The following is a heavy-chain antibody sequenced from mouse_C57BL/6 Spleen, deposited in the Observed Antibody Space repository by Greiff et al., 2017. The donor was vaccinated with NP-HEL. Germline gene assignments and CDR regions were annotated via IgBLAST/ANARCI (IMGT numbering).Heavy chain of an antibody. CDR3: AREKFITTVVATDYAMDY. D-gene: IGHD1-1*01. J-gene: IGHJ4*01. V-gene: IGHV1-82*01. Sequence: VQLQQSGPELVKPGASVKISCKASGYAFSSSWMNWVKQRPGKGLEWIGRIYPGDGDTNYNGKFKGKATLTADKSSSTAYMQLSSLTSEDSAVYFCAREKFITTVVATDYAMDYWGQGTSVTVSS. CDR2: IYPGDGDT. CDR1: GYAFSSSW.